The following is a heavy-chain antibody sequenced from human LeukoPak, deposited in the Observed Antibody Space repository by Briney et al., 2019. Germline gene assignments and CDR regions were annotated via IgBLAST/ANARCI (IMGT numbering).Heavy chain of an antibody. CDR3: AAEGSSSWYKDYYYGMDV. CDR2: IVVGSGNT. CDR1: GFTFTSSA. D-gene: IGHD6-13*01. Sequence: ASVTVSCTASGFTFTSSAVQWVRQARGQRLEWIGWIVVGSGNTNYAQKFQERVTITRDMSTSTAYMELSSLRSEDTAVYYCAAEGSSSWYKDYYYGMDVWGQGTTVTVSS. J-gene: IGHJ6*02. V-gene: IGHV1-58*01.